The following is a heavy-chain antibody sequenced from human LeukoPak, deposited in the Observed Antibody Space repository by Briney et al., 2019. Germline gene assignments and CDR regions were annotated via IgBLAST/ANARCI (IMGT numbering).Heavy chain of an antibody. CDR1: GGSISSYY. D-gene: IGHD2-2*01. V-gene: IGHV4-4*07. Sequence: SETLSLTCTVSGGSISSYYWSWIRQPAGTGLEWIGRIYTSGSTNYNPSLKSRVTISVDKSKNQFSLKLSSVTAADTAVYYCARDLYCSSTSCRANNWFDPWGQGTLVTVSS. J-gene: IGHJ5*02. CDR3: ARDLYCSSTSCRANNWFDP. CDR2: IYTSGST.